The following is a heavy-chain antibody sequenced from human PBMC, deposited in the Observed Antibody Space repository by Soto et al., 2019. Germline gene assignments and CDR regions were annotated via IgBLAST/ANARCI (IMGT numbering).Heavy chain of an antibody. J-gene: IGHJ6*02. Sequence: GASVKVSCKASGYTFTGYYMHWVRQAPGQGLEWMGCISPNSGVTNYAQKSQGRVTITADESAGTAYMELSSLRSDDTAVYYCARDRSGGSDYYYGLDVWGQGTTVTVSS. CDR2: ISPNSGVT. D-gene: IGHD1-26*01. CDR3: ARDRSGGSDYYYGLDV. CDR1: GYTFTGYY. V-gene: IGHV1-2*02.